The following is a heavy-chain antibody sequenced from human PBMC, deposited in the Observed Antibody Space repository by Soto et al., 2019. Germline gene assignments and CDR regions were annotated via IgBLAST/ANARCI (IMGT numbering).Heavy chain of an antibody. CDR3: ARRLNLGSFDH. J-gene: IGHJ5*02. CDR2: AYYSGNV. V-gene: IGHV4-59*01. Sequence: PSETLSLTCNVSGVSLTGYHWNWIRQPPGKTLEWIGFAYYSGNVLYNPSFKGRASIRVDRSKNQFSLRLTSVTAADTAVYYCARRLNLGSFDHWGQGTLVTVS. D-gene: IGHD3-10*01. CDR1: GVSLTGYH.